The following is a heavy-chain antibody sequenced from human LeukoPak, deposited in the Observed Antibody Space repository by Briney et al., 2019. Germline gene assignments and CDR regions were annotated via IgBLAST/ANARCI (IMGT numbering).Heavy chain of an antibody. CDR2: ILYTGPT. D-gene: IGHD1-1*01. V-gene: IGHV4-39*01. CDR1: GGSISTDGYC. CDR3: ARRLRTPTVGTPGYFDY. J-gene: IGHJ4*03. Sequence: PAETLSLTCIVSGGSISTDGYCWGWIRQSPGKGLEWIGSILYTGPTYYNSSLRSRVTISVDTTRNQFSLKLTSVTATDTAVYYCARRLRTPTVGTPGYFDYWGRGALATVSS.